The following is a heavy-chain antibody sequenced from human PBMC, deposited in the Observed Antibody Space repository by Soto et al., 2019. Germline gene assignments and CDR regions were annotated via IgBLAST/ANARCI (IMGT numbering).Heavy chain of an antibody. J-gene: IGHJ6*01. V-gene: IGHV4-59*01. Sequence: SETLSLTCTVSGGSISSYYWSWIRQPPGKGLEWIGYIYYSGSTNYNPSLKSRVTISVDTSKNQFSLKLSSVTAADTAVYYCARDRGILQPVEVWGQGTTVTLSS. CDR1: GGSISSYY. D-gene: IGHD2-15*01. CDR2: IYYSGST. CDR3: ARDRGILQPVEV.